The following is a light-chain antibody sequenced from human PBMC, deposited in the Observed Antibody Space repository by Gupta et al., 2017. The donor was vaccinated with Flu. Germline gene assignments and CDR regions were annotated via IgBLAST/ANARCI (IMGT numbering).Light chain of an antibody. V-gene: IGLV2-14*01. Sequence: SALTQPASVSGSPGQSLTISCTGTSIDVGGYNYVSWYQQHPGKAPNLMIYEVSKRAAGVANRFSGSKAGNTASLTISGRQEEDEADYYGSSYTSSSTPLFGGGTKLTVL. J-gene: IGLJ2*01. CDR3: SSYTSSSTPL. CDR2: EVS. CDR1: SIDVGGYNY.